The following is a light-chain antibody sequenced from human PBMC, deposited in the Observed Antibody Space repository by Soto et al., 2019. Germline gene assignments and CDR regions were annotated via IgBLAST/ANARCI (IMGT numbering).Light chain of an antibody. CDR3: QQYKDYTYT. V-gene: IGKV1-5*01. Sequence: DIQMTQSPATLSASVGDRVTITCRASQRVDRWLAWYQQKPGQAPKLLISDASTLESGVPSRFSGSGSVTEFTLTITSLQPDDFATYYCQQYKDYTYTFGQGTKLEI. J-gene: IGKJ2*01. CDR2: DAS. CDR1: QRVDRW.